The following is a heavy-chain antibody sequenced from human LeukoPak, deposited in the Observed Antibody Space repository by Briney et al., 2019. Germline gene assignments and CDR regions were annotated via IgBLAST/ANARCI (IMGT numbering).Heavy chain of an antibody. D-gene: IGHD2-2*01. V-gene: IGHV3-9*03. CDR3: AKDMGCSSTSCYNDAFDI. CDR2: ISWNSGSI. Sequence: GGSLRLSCAASGFTFDDYATHWVRQAPGKSLERVSGISWNSGSIGYADSVKGRFTISRDNAKNSLYLQMNSLRAEDMALYYCAKDMGCSSTSCYNDAFDIWGQGTMVTVSS. CDR1: GFTFDDYA. J-gene: IGHJ3*02.